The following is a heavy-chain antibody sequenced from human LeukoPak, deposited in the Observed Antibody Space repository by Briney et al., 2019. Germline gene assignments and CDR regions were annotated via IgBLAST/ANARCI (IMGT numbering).Heavy chain of an antibody. CDR2: IKQDGSEK. Sequence: GGSLRLSCAASGFTFSSYWMSWARQAPGKGLEWVANIKQDGSEKYYVDSVKGRFTISRDNAKNSLYLQMNSLRAEDTAVYYCARDSFGAKDYYYYMDVWGKGTTVTVSS. V-gene: IGHV3-7*01. CDR1: GFTFSSYW. CDR3: ARDSFGAKDYYYYMDV. D-gene: IGHD3-16*01. J-gene: IGHJ6*03.